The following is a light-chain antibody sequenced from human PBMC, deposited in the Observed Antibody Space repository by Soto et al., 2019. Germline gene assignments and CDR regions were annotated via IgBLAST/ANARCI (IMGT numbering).Light chain of an antibody. CDR1: QTVSSNY. CDR2: GTT. Sequence: EIVLTQSPGTVSLSPGETASLSCRASQTVSSNYLAWYQQKPGQAPRLLIYGTTSRATGVPDRFSGGGSGTAFTLTSSGLEPEDFALYNCQQYGSSPPTLGGGTKVEIK. J-gene: IGKJ4*01. V-gene: IGKV3-20*01. CDR3: QQYGSSPPT.